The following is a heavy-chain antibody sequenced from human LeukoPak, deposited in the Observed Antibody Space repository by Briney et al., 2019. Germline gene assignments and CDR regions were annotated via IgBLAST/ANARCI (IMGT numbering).Heavy chain of an antibody. Sequence: PSETLSLTCAVYGGSFSGYYWSWIRQPPGKGLEWIGEINYSGSTNYNPSLKSRVTISVDTSKNQFSLKLSSVTAADTAVYYCARGRPVLLWFGEPSNWFDPWGQGTLVTVSS. CDR1: GGSFSGYY. J-gene: IGHJ5*02. CDR3: ARGRPVLLWFGEPSNWFDP. D-gene: IGHD3-10*01. V-gene: IGHV4-34*01. CDR2: INYSGST.